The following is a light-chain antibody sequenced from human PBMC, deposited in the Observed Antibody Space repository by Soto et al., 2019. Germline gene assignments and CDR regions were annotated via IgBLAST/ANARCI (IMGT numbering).Light chain of an antibody. CDR3: QSYASSLSVV. CDR2: GNS. V-gene: IGLV1-40*01. J-gene: IGLJ2*01. CDR1: SSNIGAGYD. Sequence: QSVLTQPPSVSGAPGQRVTISCTGSSSNIGAGYDVPWYQQLPGTAPKLLIYGNSNRPSGVPDRFSGSKSGTSASLAITGLQAEDEADYYCQSYASSLSVVFGGGTKLTVL.